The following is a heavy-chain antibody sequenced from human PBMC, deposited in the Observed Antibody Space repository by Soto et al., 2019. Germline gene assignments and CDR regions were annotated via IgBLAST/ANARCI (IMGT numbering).Heavy chain of an antibody. CDR1: GYSFTSYW. V-gene: IGHV5-51*01. CDR3: ARPSLSLEYSSYPESLDGFDI. J-gene: IGHJ3*02. D-gene: IGHD5-12*01. CDR2: IYPGDSDT. Sequence: VESLKISCKGSGYSFTSYWIGWVRQMPGKGLEWMGIIYPGDSDTRYSPSFQGQVTISADKSISTAYLQWSSLKDSDTAMYYCARPSLSLEYSSYPESLDGFDIWDQGTMVSVSS.